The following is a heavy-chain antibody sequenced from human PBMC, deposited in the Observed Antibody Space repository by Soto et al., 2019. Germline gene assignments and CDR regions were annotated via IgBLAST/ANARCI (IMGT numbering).Heavy chain of an antibody. D-gene: IGHD3-3*01. CDR2: IYYSGST. CDR3: ARGFGGYDFWSGYSTYGMDV. V-gene: IGHV4-59*01. J-gene: IGHJ6*02. CDR1: GGSISSYY. Sequence: SETLSLTCTVSGGSISSYYWSWIRQPPGKGLEWIGYIYYSGSTNYNPSLKSRVTISVDTSKNQFSLKLSSVTAADTAVYYCARGFGGYDFWSGYSTYGMDVWGQGTTVTVSS.